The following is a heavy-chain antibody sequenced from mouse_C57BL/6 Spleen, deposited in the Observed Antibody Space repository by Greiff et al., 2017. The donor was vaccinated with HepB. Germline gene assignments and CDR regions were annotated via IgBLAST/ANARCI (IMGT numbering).Heavy chain of an antibody. V-gene: IGHV1-72*01. CDR3: ARLDYGSSYHCYALDY. CDR2: IDPNSGGT. CDR1: GYTFTSYW. J-gene: IGHJ4*01. Sequence: QVQLQQPGAELVKPGASVKLSCKASGYTFTSYWMHWVKQRPGRGLEWIGRIDPNSGGTKYNEKFKSKATLTVDKPSSTSYMQLSSLTSKDSAVYYSARLDYGSSYHCYALDYWGQGTSVTVSS. D-gene: IGHD1-1*01.